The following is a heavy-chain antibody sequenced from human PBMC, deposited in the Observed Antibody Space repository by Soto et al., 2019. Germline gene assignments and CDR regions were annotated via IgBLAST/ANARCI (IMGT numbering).Heavy chain of an antibody. CDR3: ARLGIPAAVINLFDP. D-gene: IGHD6-13*01. CDR2: INHSGST. CDR1: GGSFSGYY. J-gene: IGHJ5*02. Sequence: SENLSLTCAVYGGSFSGYYWSWIRQPPGKGLEWIGEINHSGSTNYNPSLKRRVTISVDTSKNQFSLKLSPLTAADTAVYSCARLGIPAAVINLFDPWGQGTLVVVSS. V-gene: IGHV4-34*01.